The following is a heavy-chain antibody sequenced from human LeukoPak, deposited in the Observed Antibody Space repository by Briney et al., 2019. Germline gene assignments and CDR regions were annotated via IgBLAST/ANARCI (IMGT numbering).Heavy chain of an antibody. CDR2: IYHSGST. V-gene: IGHV4-30-2*01. CDR3: ARAREYYDFWSGYWARGSRYFDY. J-gene: IGHJ4*02. D-gene: IGHD3-3*01. CDR1: GGSISSGGYY. Sequence: SQTLSLTCTVSGGSISSGGYYWSWIRQPPGKGLEWIGYIYHSGSTYYNPSLKSRVTISVDRSKNQFSLKLSSVTAADTAVYYCARAREYYDFWSGYWARGSRYFDYWGQGTLVTVSS.